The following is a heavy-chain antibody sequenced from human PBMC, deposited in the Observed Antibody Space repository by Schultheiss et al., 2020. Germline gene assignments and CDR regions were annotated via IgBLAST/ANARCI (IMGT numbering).Heavy chain of an antibody. CDR2: ISTSGNT. CDR1: GGSINNNY. Sequence: SETLSLTFTVSGGSINNNYWTWIRQPAGKGLEWIGRISTSGNTKYNPSLKSRVTMSLDTSKNQFFLSLSSVTAADTAVYYCARVDPDVDYGNWFDPWGQGTLVTVSS. CDR3: ARVDPDVDYGNWFDP. D-gene: IGHD4-17*01. J-gene: IGHJ5*02. V-gene: IGHV4-4*07.